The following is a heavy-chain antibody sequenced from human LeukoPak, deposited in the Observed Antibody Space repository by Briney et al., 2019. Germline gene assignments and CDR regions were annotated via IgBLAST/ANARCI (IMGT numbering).Heavy chain of an antibody. J-gene: IGHJ6*03. CDR3: ARGSNYVSDYYFDV. CDR2: VNHEGDS. CDR1: GVSLRGYY. V-gene: IGHV4-34*01. D-gene: IGHD4-11*01. Sequence: KASETLSLTCAVYGVSLRGYYWSWIRQSPEKGLEWIGEVNHEGDSIYSPSLKSRLTVSVDMSKNQFSLNLSSVTAADTAVYFCARGSNYVSDYYFDVWGKGTTVIVSS.